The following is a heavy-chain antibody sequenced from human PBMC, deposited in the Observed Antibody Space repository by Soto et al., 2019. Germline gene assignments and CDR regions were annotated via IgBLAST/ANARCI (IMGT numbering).Heavy chain of an antibody. Sequence: QVQLQESGPGLVKPSQTLSLTCTVSGGSISSGDYYWSWLRQPPGKGLEWIGYIYYSGSTYYNPSLKCRVTISVDTSKTQFSLKLSSVTAADTAVYYCARDRGSYGIFDYWGQGTLVTVSS. CDR3: ARDRGSYGIFDY. CDR1: GGSISSGDYY. CDR2: IYYSGST. D-gene: IGHD5-18*01. V-gene: IGHV4-30-4*01. J-gene: IGHJ4*02.